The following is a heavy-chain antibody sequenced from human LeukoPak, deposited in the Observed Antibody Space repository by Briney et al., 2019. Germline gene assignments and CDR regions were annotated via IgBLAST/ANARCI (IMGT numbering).Heavy chain of an antibody. J-gene: IGHJ4*02. CDR2: IRSKAYGETA. V-gene: IGHV3-49*04. CDR1: GFTFSSYW. CDR3: TRDRGAYNLYDY. Sequence: HPGGSLRLSCAASGFTFSSYWMNWARQAPGKGLEWVGFIRSKAYGETADYAASVKGRFTISRDDSKAIAYLQMNSLKTEDTAVYHCTRDRGAYNLYDYWGQGTLVAVSS. D-gene: IGHD1-1*01.